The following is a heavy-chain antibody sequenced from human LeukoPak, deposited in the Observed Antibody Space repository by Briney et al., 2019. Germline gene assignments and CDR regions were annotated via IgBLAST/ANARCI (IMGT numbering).Heavy chain of an antibody. CDR2: VYNGGST. D-gene: IGHD1-14*01. Sequence: PSETLSLTCTVSGGSVSHASYYWSWIRQPPGKGLEWIGYVYNGGSTSYNPSLKSRVTISVDTSKNQFSLKLSSVTAADTAVYYCAIGIAAGVNWFDPWGQGTLVTVSS. V-gene: IGHV4-61*01. J-gene: IGHJ5*02. CDR3: AIGIAAGVNWFDP. CDR1: GGSVSHASYY.